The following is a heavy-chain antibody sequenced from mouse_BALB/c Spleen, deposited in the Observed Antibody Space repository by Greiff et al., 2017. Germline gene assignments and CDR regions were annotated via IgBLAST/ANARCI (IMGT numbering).Heavy chain of an antibody. J-gene: IGHJ4*01. Sequence: EVKLMESGGGLVQPKGSLKLSCAASGFTFNTYAMNWVRQAPGKGLEWVARIRSKSNNYATYYADSVKDRFTISRDDSQSMLYLQMNNLKTEDTAMYYCARAYYRYYYAMDYWGQGTSVTVSS. V-gene: IGHV10-1*02. D-gene: IGHD2-14*01. CDR3: ARAYYRYYYAMDY. CDR1: GFTFNTYA. CDR2: IRSKSNNYAT.